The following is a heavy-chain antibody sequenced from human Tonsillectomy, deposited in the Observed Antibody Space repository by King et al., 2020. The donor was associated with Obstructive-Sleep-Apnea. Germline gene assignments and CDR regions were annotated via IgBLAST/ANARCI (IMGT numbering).Heavy chain of an antibody. CDR3: ARGGVVGDEVGMDA. CDR1: GGSISSFY. V-gene: IGHV4-59*01. Sequence: LQLQESGPGLVKPSETLSLICTVSGGSISSFYWNWILQPPGKGLGWIGNIYYSGSTNYNASLKSRGTISVDTSKNPFSLKLSSVTAADTAVYYCARGGVVGDEVGMDAWGQGTTLTVSS. D-gene: IGHD2-2*01. CDR2: IYYSGST. J-gene: IGHJ6*02.